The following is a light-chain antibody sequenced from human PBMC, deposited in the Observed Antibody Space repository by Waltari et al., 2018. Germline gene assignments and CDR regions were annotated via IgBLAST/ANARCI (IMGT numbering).Light chain of an antibody. CDR1: QSLVHSDGKTY. Sequence: VVMTQSPLSLPVTLGQPASISCRSSQSLVHSDGKTYLNWFHQRPGQSPRRLIYKVSNRDSGVPDRFSGSGSGTDFTLKSSRVEAEDVGVYYCMQGTHWPWTFGQGTKVEIK. CDR3: MQGTHWPWT. J-gene: IGKJ1*01. CDR2: KVS. V-gene: IGKV2-30*02.